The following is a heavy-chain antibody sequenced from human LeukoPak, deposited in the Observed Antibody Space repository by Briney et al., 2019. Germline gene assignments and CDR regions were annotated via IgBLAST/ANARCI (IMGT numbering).Heavy chain of an antibody. CDR1: GGPISSGSYY. Sequence: SQTLSLTCTVPGGPISSGSYYSSWIRQPAGKGLEWIGRIYTSGSTNYNPSVKSRVTISVDTSKNQFSLKLSSVTAADTAVYYCARANRYYDSLTGYFWAFDYWGQGTLVTVSS. D-gene: IGHD3-9*01. V-gene: IGHV4-61*02. CDR3: ARANRYYDSLTGYFWAFDY. CDR2: IYTSGST. J-gene: IGHJ4*02.